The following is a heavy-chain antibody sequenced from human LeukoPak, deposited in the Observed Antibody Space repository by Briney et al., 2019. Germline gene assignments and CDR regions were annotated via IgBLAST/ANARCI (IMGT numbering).Heavy chain of an antibody. Sequence: SETLSLTCSVSGGSVNTYYWSWIRQSAGKGLEWKGRISITEGTNYNPSLKSRVSMSVDASKNQVSLKLGSVTAADTAVYYCARLRRDINDWYADDCWGQGTLVTVSS. D-gene: IGHD6-19*01. CDR2: ISITEGT. CDR1: GGSVNTYY. V-gene: IGHV4-4*07. CDR3: ARLRRDINDWYADDC. J-gene: IGHJ4*02.